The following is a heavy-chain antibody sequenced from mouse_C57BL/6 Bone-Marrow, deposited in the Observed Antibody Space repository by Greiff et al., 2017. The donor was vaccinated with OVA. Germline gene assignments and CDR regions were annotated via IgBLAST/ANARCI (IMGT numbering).Heavy chain of an antibody. J-gene: IGHJ1*03. CDR3: TFYYGSSYGYFDV. CDR2: IHPNSGST. V-gene: IGHV1-64*01. CDR1: GYTFTSYW. Sequence: QVQLQQPGAELVKPGASVKLSCKASGYTFTSYWMHWVKQRPGQGLEWIGMIHPNSGSTNYNEKFKSKATLTVDKSSSTAYMQLSSLTSEDSAVYYCTFYYGSSYGYFDVWGTGTTVTVSS. D-gene: IGHD1-1*01.